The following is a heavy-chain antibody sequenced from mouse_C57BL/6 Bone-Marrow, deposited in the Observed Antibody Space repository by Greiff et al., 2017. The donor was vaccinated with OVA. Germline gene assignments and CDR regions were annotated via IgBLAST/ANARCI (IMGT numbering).Heavy chain of an antibody. J-gene: IGHJ4*01. CDR1: GYTFTSYW. V-gene: IGHV1-72*01. CDR2: IDPNSGGT. D-gene: IGHD2-4*01. Sequence: QVQLQQPGAELVKPGASVKLSCKASGYTFTSYWMHWVKQRPGRGLEWIGRIDPNSGGTKYNEKFKSKATLTVDKPSRTAYMQLRSLTSEDSAVYYFARGGLPSMYYWGEGTSVTASS. CDR3: ARGGLPSMYY.